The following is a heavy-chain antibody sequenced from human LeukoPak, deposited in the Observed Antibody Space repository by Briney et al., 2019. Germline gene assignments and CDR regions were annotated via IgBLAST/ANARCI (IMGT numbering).Heavy chain of an antibody. CDR3: ARGSLLRYFDWLFSDY. D-gene: IGHD3-9*01. CDR1: GYTFTDYY. Sequence: ASVKVSCKTSGYTFTDYYMHWVRQAPGQGLEWMGWINPNSGGTNYAQKFQGRVTMTRDTSISTAYMELSRLRSDDTAVYYCARGSLLRYFDWLFSDYWGQGTLVTVSS. J-gene: IGHJ4*02. CDR2: INPNSGGT. V-gene: IGHV1-2*02.